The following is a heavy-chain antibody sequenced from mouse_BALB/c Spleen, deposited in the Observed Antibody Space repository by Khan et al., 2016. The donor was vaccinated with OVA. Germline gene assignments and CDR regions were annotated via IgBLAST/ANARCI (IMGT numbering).Heavy chain of an antibody. CDR1: GFTLTSYG. D-gene: IGHD2-2*01. J-gene: IGHJ4*01. CDR2: IWGDGRT. V-gene: IGHV2-3*01. Sequence: QVQLKESGPGLVEPSQSLSITCTVSGFTLTSYGVSWDRQPPGKGMEWLGVIWGDGRTNHHSALISRLSISKDNSKSQDFFKLNRLQTDDSATYYCAKDGADGNDPYYARDYWGLGPSVTVSS. CDR3: AKDGADGNDPYYARDY.